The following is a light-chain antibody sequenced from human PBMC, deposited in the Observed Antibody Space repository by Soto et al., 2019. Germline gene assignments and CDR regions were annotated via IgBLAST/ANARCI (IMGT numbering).Light chain of an antibody. Sequence: DIQMTQSPSSVSASVGERVTITCRASQGIDNWLAWYQQKAGKPPKLLIYGASNLQSGVPSRFGGSGSGTDFTLTISSLQPEDSATYYCQQAYSFPLTFGGGAKVEV. J-gene: IGKJ4*01. CDR3: QQAYSFPLT. V-gene: IGKV1-12*01. CDR2: GAS. CDR1: QGIDNW.